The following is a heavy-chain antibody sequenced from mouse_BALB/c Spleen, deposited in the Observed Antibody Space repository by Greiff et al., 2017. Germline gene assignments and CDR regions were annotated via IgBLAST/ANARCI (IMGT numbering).Heavy chain of an antibody. CDR2: IHYSGST. CDR3: AKGNYGRNAMDY. J-gene: IGHJ4*01. D-gene: IGHD1-1*01. CDR1: GYSITSGYS. V-gene: IGHV3-1*02. Sequence: EVKLQESGPDLVKPSQSLSLTCTVTGYSITSGYSWHWIRQFPGNKLEWMGYIHYSGSTNYNPSLKSRISITRDTSKNQFFLQLNSVTTEDTATYYCAKGNYGRNAMDYWGQGTSVTVSS.